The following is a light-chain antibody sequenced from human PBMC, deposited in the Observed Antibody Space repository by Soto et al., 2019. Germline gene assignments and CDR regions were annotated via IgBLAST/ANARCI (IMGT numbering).Light chain of an antibody. CDR2: AAS. V-gene: IGKV3-15*01. J-gene: IGKJ1*01. Sequence: EIVMTQSPATLSVSPGERATLSCRASQGVSSDLAWYQQKAGQAPRLLINAASTRATGIPARFSGSGSGTEFTLTISSLQSEDSAVYYCQQYNDWWTFGQGTKVDIK. CDR1: QGVSSD. CDR3: QQYNDWWT.